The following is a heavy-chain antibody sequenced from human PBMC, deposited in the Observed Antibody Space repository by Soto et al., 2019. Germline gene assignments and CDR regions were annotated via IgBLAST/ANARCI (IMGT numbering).Heavy chain of an antibody. CDR1: VASLYTYS. V-gene: IGHV4-4*07. CDR3: ATIVGANDY. D-gene: IGHD1-26*01. CDR2: VYSSGST. J-gene: IGHJ4*02. Sequence: SETLSLTCTVSVASLYTYSWAWIRQPAGKGLEWIGRVYSSGSTNYNPSLKSRVSMSVDTSKNQVSLKLTSVTAADSAVYYCATIVGANDYWGQGTLVTVSS.